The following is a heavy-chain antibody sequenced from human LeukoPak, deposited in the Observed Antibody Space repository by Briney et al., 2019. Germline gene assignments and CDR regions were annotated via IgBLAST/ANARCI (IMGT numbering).Heavy chain of an antibody. V-gene: IGHV1-18*04. J-gene: IGHJ4*02. CDR3: ARTYYYGSGSYSPDY. Sequence: GASVKVSCKASGYTFTSYGISWVRRAPGQGLEWMGWISAYNGNTNYAQKLQGRVTMTTDTSTSTAYMELRSLRSDDTAVYYCARTYYYGSGSYSPDYWGQGTLVTVSS. CDR1: GYTFTSYG. CDR2: ISAYNGNT. D-gene: IGHD3-10*01.